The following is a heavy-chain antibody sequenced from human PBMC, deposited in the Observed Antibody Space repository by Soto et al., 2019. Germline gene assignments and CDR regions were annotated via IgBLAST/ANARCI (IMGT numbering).Heavy chain of an antibody. V-gene: IGHV3-23*01. J-gene: IGHJ4*02. D-gene: IGHD3-22*01. Sequence: EVQLLESGRGLVQPGGSLRLSCATSGFSFSTYPMSWVRQAPGKGLEWVTAISANGRGTSYADSVKGRFTILRDNSKNTLFLQMNSLRADDTAVYFCVKKRSYDRTNYDHFDYWGQGTLVTVSS. CDR3: VKKRSYDRTNYDHFDY. CDR1: GFSFSTYP. CDR2: ISANGRGT.